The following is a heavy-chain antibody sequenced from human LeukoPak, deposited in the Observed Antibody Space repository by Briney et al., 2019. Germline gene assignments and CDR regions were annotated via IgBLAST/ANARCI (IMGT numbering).Heavy chain of an antibody. V-gene: IGHV5-51*01. CDR2: IYPDDSDT. Sequence: GASLQICCECSGSIFTSYWIGWGRQLPGKGVEGMGIIYPDDSDTKYSPSFQGQVTISADKSISTAYLQWSSLKASDTAMYYCARLAFPGCSGTRCYFDYWGQGRLVTVSS. CDR3: ARLAFPGCSGTRCYFDY. J-gene: IGHJ4*02. CDR1: GSIFTSYW. D-gene: IGHD2-2*01.